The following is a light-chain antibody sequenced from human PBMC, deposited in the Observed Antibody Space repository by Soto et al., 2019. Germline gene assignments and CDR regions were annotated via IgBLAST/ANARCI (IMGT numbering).Light chain of an antibody. V-gene: IGKV3-20*01. CDR1: QSVSSTY. J-gene: IGKJ1*01. Sequence: EIVLTQSPGTLSLSPGERATIYCRASQSVSSTYFAWYQQKFGQAPRLLIYGASSRATGISDRFSGSGSGTDFTLTISRLEPEDFAVYYCQQYGSSSWTFGQGTKVDIK. CDR2: GAS. CDR3: QQYGSSSWT.